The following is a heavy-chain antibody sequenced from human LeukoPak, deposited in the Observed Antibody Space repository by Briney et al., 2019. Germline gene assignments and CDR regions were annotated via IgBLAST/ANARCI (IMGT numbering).Heavy chain of an antibody. Sequence: AASVKVSCKASGYTFTGYYMHWVRQAPGQGLEWMGWINPNSGGTNYAQKFQGRVTMTRDTSISTAYMELSRLRSDDTAVYYCARGDCSSTSCYFFDYWGQGTLVTVSS. J-gene: IGHJ4*02. V-gene: IGHV1-2*02. D-gene: IGHD2-2*01. CDR3: ARGDCSSTSCYFFDY. CDR2: INPNSGGT. CDR1: GYTFTGYY.